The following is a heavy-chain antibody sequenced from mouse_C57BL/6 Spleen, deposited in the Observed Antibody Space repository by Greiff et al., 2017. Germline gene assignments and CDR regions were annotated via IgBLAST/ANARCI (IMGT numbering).Heavy chain of an antibody. CDR3: AKWDGNFYYYAMDY. V-gene: IGHV14-2*01. CDR1: GFNIKDYY. D-gene: IGHD2-1*01. CDR2: IDPEDGET. J-gene: IGHJ4*01. Sequence: EVQLVESGAELVKPGASVKLSCTASGFNIKDYYMHWVKQRPEQGLEWIGRIDPEDGETRYAPKFQGKATITADTSSNTAYLQLSSLTSEDTAVYYGAKWDGNFYYYAMDYWGQGTSVTVSS.